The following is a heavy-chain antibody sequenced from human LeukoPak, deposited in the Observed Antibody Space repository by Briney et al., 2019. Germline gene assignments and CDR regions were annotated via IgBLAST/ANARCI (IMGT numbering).Heavy chain of an antibody. V-gene: IGHV3-23*01. D-gene: IGHD3-22*01. CDR1: GFTFSSYA. J-gene: IGHJ3*02. CDR2: ISGSGGST. CDR3: AKVWRSAMIVEDDAFDI. Sequence: GGSLRLSCAASGFTFSSYAMSWVRQAPGKGLEWVSAISGSGGSTYYADSVKGRFTISRDNSKNTLYLQMNSLRAEDTAVYYCAKVWRSAMIVEDDAFDIWGQGTMVTISS.